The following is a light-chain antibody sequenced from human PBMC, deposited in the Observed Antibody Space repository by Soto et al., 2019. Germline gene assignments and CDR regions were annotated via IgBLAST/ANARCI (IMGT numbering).Light chain of an antibody. CDR1: QDIRKF. Sequence: DIQMTQYPSSLSASVGDRVTISCQASQDIRKFLNWYQQKPGKAPKLLIYGASSLETGVPSRFTGSGSATHFTFTISSLQPEDIATYYCQQYGNFPYTFGQWTELEIK. CDR2: GAS. V-gene: IGKV1-33*01. CDR3: QQYGNFPYT. J-gene: IGKJ2*01.